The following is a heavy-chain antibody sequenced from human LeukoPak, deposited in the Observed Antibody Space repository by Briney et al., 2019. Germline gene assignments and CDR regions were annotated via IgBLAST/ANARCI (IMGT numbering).Heavy chain of an antibody. CDR3: ARGVNSGYFFDY. D-gene: IGHD3-22*01. V-gene: IGHV3-30*04. CDR1: GFTFSSYA. J-gene: IGHJ4*02. CDR2: ISYDGSNK. Sequence: GRSLRLSCAASGFTFSSYAMHWVRQAPGKGLEWVAVISYDGSNKYYADSVKGRFTISRDNSKNTLYLQMNSLRAEDTAVYYCARGVNSGYFFDYWGQGTLVTVSS.